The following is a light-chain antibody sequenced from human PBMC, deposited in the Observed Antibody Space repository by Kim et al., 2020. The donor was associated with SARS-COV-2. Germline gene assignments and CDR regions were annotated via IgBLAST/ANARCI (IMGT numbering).Light chain of an antibody. J-gene: IGKJ1*01. V-gene: IGKV1-5*03. CDR3: QDHNSWT. Sequence: DIQMTQSPSTLAASVGDRVTITCRASQSISTSLAWYQRIPGKAPNLLIYQASILHSGVPSRFSGSGSGTEFTLTVSSMQTDDFATYDCQDHNSWTFGPGTTVYI. CDR2: QAS. CDR1: QSISTS.